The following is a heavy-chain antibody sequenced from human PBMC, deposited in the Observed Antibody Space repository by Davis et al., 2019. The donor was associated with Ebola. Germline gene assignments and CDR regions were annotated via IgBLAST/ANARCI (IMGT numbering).Heavy chain of an antibody. D-gene: IGHD1-26*01. V-gene: IGHV1-18*01. CDR1: GYSVNNYA. CDR2: ISAYNGNT. CDR3: ARTSIVGTTTTASDI. J-gene: IGHJ3*02. Sequence: ASVKVSCKASGYSVNNYAISWVRQAPGQGLEWMGWISAYNGNTNYAQILQGRVTMTTDTSTGTAYLDLRSLRSDDTAVYFCARTSIVGTTTTASDIWGQGTLVTVSS.